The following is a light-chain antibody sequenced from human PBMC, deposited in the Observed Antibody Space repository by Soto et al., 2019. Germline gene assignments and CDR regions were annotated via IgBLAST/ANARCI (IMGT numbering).Light chain of an antibody. CDR3: QQYTGPPTT. CDR2: GAS. J-gene: IGKJ5*01. V-gene: IGKV3-11*01. CDR1: QSVSSY. Sequence: IVLTQSPAPLSLSPGERATLSLRATQSVSSYLAWYQQRPGQAPRLLIYGASTRAAGIPDRFSGSGSGTDFTLTITRLEPEDSAVYFCQQYTGPPTTFGQGTRLEIK.